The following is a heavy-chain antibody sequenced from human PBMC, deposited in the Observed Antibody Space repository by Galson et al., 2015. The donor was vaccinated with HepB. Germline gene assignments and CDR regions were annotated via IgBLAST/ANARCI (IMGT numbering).Heavy chain of an antibody. V-gene: IGHV4-4*07. D-gene: IGHD6-19*01. CDR2: FYNSENT. CDR3: ARYHSSGWFDY. J-gene: IGHJ4*01. Sequence: SETLSLTCTVSGGSISGYYWSWIRQPAGKGLEWIGRFYNSENTNYNPSLKSRVTMSVDTSKNQFSLKLSSVTAADTAVYYCARYHSSGWFDYWGHGTLITVSS. CDR1: GGSISGYY.